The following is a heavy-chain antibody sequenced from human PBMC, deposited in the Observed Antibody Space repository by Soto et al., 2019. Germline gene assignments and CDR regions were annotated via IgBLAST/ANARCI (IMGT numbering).Heavy chain of an antibody. V-gene: IGHV1-69*01. CDR3: AGCGGDSPSYYYYYGMDV. Sequence: QVQLVQSGAEVKKPGSSVKVSCKASGGTFSSYAISWVRQAPGQGLEWMGGIIPIFGTANYAQKFQGRVTITADESTSTAYMELSSLRSADTAVYYCAGCGGDSPSYYYYYGMDVGGQGTTVTVAS. CDR1: GGTFSSYA. J-gene: IGHJ6*02. CDR2: IIPIFGTA. D-gene: IGHD2-21*02.